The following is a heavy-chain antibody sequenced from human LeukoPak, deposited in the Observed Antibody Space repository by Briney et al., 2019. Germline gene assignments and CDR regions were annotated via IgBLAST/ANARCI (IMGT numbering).Heavy chain of an antibody. CDR2: INHSGRT. J-gene: IGHJ5*02. CDR1: GGSFSGYH. CDR3: ASGGFSNWFDP. Sequence: SETLSLTCAGYGGSFSGYHWSWIRQPPGKGLEWIGEINHSGRTNYNPSLKSRVTISVDTSKNQFSLKLSSVTAADTAAYYCASGGFSNWFDPWGQGTLVTVSS. V-gene: IGHV4-34*01.